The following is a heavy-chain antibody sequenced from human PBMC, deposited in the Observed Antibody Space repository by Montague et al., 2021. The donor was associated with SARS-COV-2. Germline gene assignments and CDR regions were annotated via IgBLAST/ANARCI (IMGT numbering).Heavy chain of an antibody. CDR2: TYYRSKWYN. Sequence: CAISGDSVSSNNVAWNWIRQSPSRGLEWLGRTYYRSKWYNDYAVSVKSRITINPDTSKNQFSLQLNSVTPEDTAVYYCARGLWFGELLYYYYYYGMDAWGQGTTVTVSS. CDR1: GDSVSSNNVA. D-gene: IGHD3-10*01. V-gene: IGHV6-1*01. J-gene: IGHJ6*02. CDR3: ARGLWFGELLYYYYYYGMDA.